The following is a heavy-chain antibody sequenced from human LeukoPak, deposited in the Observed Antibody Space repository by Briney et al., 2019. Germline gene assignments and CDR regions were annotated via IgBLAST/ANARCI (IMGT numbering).Heavy chain of an antibody. CDR2: IYYSGST. V-gene: IGHV4-59*08. CDR1: GGSISSYY. D-gene: IGHD3-10*01. J-gene: IGHJ5*02. CDR3: ARLRRGFGELLFDP. Sequence: SEALSLTCTVSGGSISSYYWSWIRQPPGKGLEWLGYIYYSGSTNYNPSLKSRVTISVDTSKNQFSLKLSSVTAADTAVYYCARLRRGFGELLFDPWGQGTLVTVSS.